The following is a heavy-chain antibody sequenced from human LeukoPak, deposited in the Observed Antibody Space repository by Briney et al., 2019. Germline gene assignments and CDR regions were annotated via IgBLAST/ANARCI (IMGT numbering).Heavy chain of an antibody. J-gene: IGHJ4*02. CDR2: IQYDGSNK. CDR1: GLTVSSNC. D-gene: IGHD3-22*01. CDR3: AKATSMIVVVSKHFDY. V-gene: IGHV3-30*02. Sequence: PGGSLRLSCAASGLTVSSNCMSWVRQAPGKGLKWVAFIQYDGSNKYYADSVKGRFTISRDNSKNTLYLKMNSLRAEDTAVYYCAKATSMIVVVSKHFDYWGQGTLVTVSS.